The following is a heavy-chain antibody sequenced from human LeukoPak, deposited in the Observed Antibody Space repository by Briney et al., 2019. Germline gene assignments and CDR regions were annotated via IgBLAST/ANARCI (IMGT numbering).Heavy chain of an antibody. CDR2: ISGSGGST. Sequence: GGSLRLSCAASGFTFSSYAMTWVRQAPGKRLEWVSAISGSGGSTYYADSVKGRFTISRDNSKNTLYLQMNSLRAEDTAVYYCARDRDIAAAGSIWGQGTLVTVSS. D-gene: IGHD6-13*01. V-gene: IGHV3-23*01. CDR1: GFTFSSYA. J-gene: IGHJ4*02. CDR3: ARDRDIAAAGSI.